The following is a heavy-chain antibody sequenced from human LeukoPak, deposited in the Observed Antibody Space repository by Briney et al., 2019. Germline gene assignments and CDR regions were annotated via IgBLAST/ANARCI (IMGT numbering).Heavy chain of an antibody. V-gene: IGHV3-11*01. CDR2: ISSSGSTI. D-gene: IGHD2-15*01. J-gene: IGHJ3*02. CDR1: GFTFSNAY. Sequence: GGSLRLSCAASGFTFSNAYMSWIRQAPGKGLEWVSYISSSGSTIYYADSVKGRFTISRDNAKNSLYLQMNSLRAEDTAVYYCASSPIYCSGGSCYSPIWGQGTMVTVSS. CDR3: ASSPIYCSGGSCYSPI.